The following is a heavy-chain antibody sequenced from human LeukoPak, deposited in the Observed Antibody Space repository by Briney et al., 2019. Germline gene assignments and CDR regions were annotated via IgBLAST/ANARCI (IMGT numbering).Heavy chain of an antibody. CDR1: GFTFSSYA. J-gene: IGHJ3*02. CDR2: ISYDGSSK. CDR3: ALLKTITMIVVVPGAFDI. Sequence: GRSLRLSCAASGFTFSSYAMHWVRQAPGKGLEWVAVISYDGSSKYYADSVKGRFTISRDNSKNTLYLQMNSLRAEDTAVYYCALLKTITMIVVVPGAFDIWGQGTMVTVSS. V-gene: IGHV3-30-3*01. D-gene: IGHD3-22*01.